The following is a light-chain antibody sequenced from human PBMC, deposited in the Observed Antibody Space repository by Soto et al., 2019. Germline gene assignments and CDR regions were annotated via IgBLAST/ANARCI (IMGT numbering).Light chain of an antibody. Sequence: EIVLTQSPGTLSLSPGERATLSCRASQSVSSNYLAWYQQKPGQAPRLLIYGASSRATGIPDRVSGSGSGTDFTLNISRLKPEDFAVYYCQHYGRSAYTFGQGTTLEIK. CDR3: QHYGRSAYT. V-gene: IGKV3-20*01. CDR1: QSVSSNY. CDR2: GAS. J-gene: IGKJ2*01.